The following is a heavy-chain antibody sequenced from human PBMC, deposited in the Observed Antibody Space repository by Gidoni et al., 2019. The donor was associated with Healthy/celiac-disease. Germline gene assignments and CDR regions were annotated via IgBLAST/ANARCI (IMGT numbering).Heavy chain of an antibody. CDR3: ARDRVLGSGGFDY. J-gene: IGHJ4*02. V-gene: IGHV3-53*01. D-gene: IGHD3-10*01. Sequence: EVQLVESGGGLIQPGGSLRLSCAASGFTVSSNYMSWVRQAPGKGLEWVSVMYSGGSTYYADSVKGRFTISRDNSKNTLYLQMNSRRAEDTAVYYCARDRVLGSGGFDYWGQGTLVTVSS. CDR2: MYSGGST. CDR1: GFTVSSNY.